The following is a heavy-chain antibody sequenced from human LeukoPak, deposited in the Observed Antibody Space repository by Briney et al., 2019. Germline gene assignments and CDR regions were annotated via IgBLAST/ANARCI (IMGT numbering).Heavy chain of an antibody. CDR2: MNPNSGSA. J-gene: IGHJ4*02. CDR1: GYTFTSYD. Sequence: ASVKVSCKASGYTFTSYDINWVRQATGQGLEWMGWMNPNSGSAGYAQKFQGRVTMTMNSSISTAYMELSSLRSEDTAVYYCARRIATVGPTIGYWGQGPLVPSPQ. V-gene: IGHV1-8*01. D-gene: IGHD6-13*01. CDR3: ARRIATVGPTIGY.